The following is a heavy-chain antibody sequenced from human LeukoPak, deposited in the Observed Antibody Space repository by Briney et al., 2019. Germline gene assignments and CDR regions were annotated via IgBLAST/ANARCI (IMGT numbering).Heavy chain of an antibody. V-gene: IGHV1-8*01. Sequence: GASVKVPCKASGYTFTSYDINWVRQATGQGLEWMGWMNPNSGNTGYAQKFQGRVTMTRNTSISTAYMELSSLRSEDTAVYYCARFGGFELLEVLGAFDIWGQGTMVTVSS. CDR2: MNPNSGNT. J-gene: IGHJ3*02. D-gene: IGHD1-26*01. CDR3: ARFGGFELLEVLGAFDI. CDR1: GYTFTSYD.